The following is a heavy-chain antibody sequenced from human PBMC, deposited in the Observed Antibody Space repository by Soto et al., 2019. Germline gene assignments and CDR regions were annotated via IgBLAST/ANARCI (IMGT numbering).Heavy chain of an antibody. Sequence: QVQLVQSGAEVKKPGASVKVSCKTSGYTFTSYDINWLRQATGQGLEWMGWMNPNSGNTGYAQKFQGRVTISTNSSISVAYMELSILRAEERAVYYCPKANNGYGDRHWGQGTLVTVSS. D-gene: IGHD4-17*01. CDR1: GYTFTSYD. CDR2: MNPNSGNT. CDR3: PKANNGYGDRH. J-gene: IGHJ4*02. V-gene: IGHV1-8*01.